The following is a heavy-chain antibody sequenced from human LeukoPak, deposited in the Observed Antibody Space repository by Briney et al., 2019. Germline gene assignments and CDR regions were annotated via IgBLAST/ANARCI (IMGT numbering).Heavy chain of an antibody. J-gene: IGHJ6*02. Sequence: PGGSLRLSCAASGFSVSRNYMNGVRQAPGKGLEWGSVIYRGGSTYFADSVKGRFTITRDNSKNTVFLQMNSLRAADTAVYYCAKDSETETGWYYYGMDVWGQGTTVTVSS. CDR1: GFSVSRNY. V-gene: IGHV3-53*01. D-gene: IGHD1-1*01. CDR3: AKDSETETGWYYYGMDV. CDR2: IYRGGST.